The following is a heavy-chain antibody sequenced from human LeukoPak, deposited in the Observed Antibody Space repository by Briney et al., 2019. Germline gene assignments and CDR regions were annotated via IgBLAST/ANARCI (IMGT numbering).Heavy chain of an antibody. V-gene: IGHV4-61*02. Sequence: SQTLSLTCTVSGGSISSGSYYWSWIRQPAGKGLEWIGRIYTSGSTNYNPSLKSRVTISVDTSKNQFSLKLSSVTAADTAVYYCARGLRYDFWRGTMDVWGKGTTVTVSS. CDR2: IYTSGST. CDR3: ARGLRYDFWRGTMDV. J-gene: IGHJ6*03. CDR1: GGSISSGSYY. D-gene: IGHD3-3*01.